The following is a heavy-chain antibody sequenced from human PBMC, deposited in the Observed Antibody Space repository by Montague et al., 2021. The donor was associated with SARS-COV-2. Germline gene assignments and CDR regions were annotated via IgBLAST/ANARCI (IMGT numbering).Heavy chain of an antibody. V-gene: IGHV4-4*07. Sequence: SETLSLTCSVSGDSITNHYWSWIRQPAGKGLEWIGRMHFTGKTNFSPFLSSRLTMSADTSKNQFSLKLTSVTAADTAIYFCAIDRFDFGAGRQGTIDFWGQGTLVTVSS. CDR3: AIDRFDFGAGRQGTIDF. CDR1: GDSITNHY. J-gene: IGHJ4*02. D-gene: IGHD3-10*01. CDR2: MHFTGKT.